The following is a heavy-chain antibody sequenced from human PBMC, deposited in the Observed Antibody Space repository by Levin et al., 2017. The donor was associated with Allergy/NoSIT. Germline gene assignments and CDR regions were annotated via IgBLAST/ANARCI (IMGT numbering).Heavy chain of an antibody. CDR3: SRVAYDMVLGSALEYGAFDI. CDR2: IYHTGST. CDR1: GGSISRSNW. Sequence: SETLSLTCDVSGGSISRSNWWSWVRQPPGKGLEWIGEIYHTGSTNYNPSLKSRVTILVDKSKNQFSLKLNSVTAADTAVYYCSRVAYDMVLGSALEYGAFDIWGQGTMVTVSS. V-gene: IGHV4-4*02. D-gene: IGHD3-9*01. J-gene: IGHJ3*02.